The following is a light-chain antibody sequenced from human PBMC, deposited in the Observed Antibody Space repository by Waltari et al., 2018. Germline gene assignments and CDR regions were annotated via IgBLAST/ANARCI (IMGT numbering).Light chain of an antibody. CDR1: RTVSGNY. Sequence: VLTQSPGTVSLSPGERVTLSCKASRTVSGNYFAWYQQKPGQTPRLLIYGTSTRATGVPDRFSGSGSGTDFTLTISRLDPEDSAVYFCQQYSASPWVTFGGGTEVEVK. CDR3: QQYSASPWVT. V-gene: IGKV3-20*01. CDR2: GTS. J-gene: IGKJ4*01.